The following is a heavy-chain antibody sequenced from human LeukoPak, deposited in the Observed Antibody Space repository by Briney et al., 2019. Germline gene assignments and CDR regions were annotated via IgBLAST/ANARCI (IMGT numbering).Heavy chain of an antibody. Sequence: SETLSLTCCVYGGSFSGYYWSWIRQPPGKGLEWIGEINHSGSTNYNPSLKSRVTISVDTSKNQFSLKLSSVTAADTAVYYCARGGRQWLVRALDYWGQGTLVTVSS. V-gene: IGHV4-34*01. CDR1: GGSFSGYY. CDR2: INHSGST. CDR3: ARGGRQWLVRALDY. D-gene: IGHD6-19*01. J-gene: IGHJ4*02.